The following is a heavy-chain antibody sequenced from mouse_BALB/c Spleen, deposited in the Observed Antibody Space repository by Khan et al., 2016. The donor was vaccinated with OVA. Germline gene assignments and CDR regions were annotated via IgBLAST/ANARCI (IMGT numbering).Heavy chain of an antibody. CDR2: ISSGGSYT. Sequence: EVMLVESGGGLVKPGGSLKLSCAASGFTFSNYAMSWVRQTPEKRLKWVATISSGGSYTYFPDSVQGRFTISRDNAKNPLSLQMSSLRSEDTAMYYCARELFTTVVATPFAYWGQGTLVTVSA. D-gene: IGHD1-1*01. J-gene: IGHJ3*01. V-gene: IGHV5-9-1*01. CDR3: ARELFTTVVATPFAY. CDR1: GFTFSNYA.